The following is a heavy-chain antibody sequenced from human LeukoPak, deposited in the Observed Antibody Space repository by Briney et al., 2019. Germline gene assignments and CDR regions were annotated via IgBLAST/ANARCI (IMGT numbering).Heavy chain of an antibody. Sequence: SETLSLTCTVSGDSIDPYYWTWVRQPPGKGLEYIGHVYYSGSTNCNPSLKSRVTMSVDTSKNQFSLMVTSVTAADTAVYYCARIGSGSYYTTYKPNYHYYFMDVWGKGTTVTVSS. J-gene: IGHJ6*03. CDR3: ARIGSGSYYTTYKPNYHYYFMDV. CDR1: GDSIDPYY. V-gene: IGHV4-59*01. CDR2: VYYSGST. D-gene: IGHD3-10*01.